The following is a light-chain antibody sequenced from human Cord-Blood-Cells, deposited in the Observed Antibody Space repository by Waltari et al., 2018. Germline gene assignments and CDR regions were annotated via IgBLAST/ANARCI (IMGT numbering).Light chain of an antibody. Sequence: DIVMSQSLDSLAESPGGTDTTNCKLSQSVLYSSNNQHYLSWYQQEPGQPPKLLIYWASTRESGVPERFSGSGSGTDFTLTISSLQAEDVAVYYCQQYYSTPFTFGPGTKVDIK. CDR1: QSVLYSSNNQHY. CDR3: QQYYSTPFT. V-gene: IGKV4-1*01. CDR2: WAS. J-gene: IGKJ3*01.